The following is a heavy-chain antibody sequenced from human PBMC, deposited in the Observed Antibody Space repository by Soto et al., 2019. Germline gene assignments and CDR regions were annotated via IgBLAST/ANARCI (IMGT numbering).Heavy chain of an antibody. J-gene: IGHJ5*02. CDR3: ARDDGADDFWSGYYANWFDP. D-gene: IGHD3-3*01. CDR2: IYYSGST. CDR1: GGSISSYY. Sequence: PSETLSLTCTVSGGSISSYYWSCIRQRPGKGLEWIGYIYYSGSTNYSPSLKSRVTISVDTSKNQFSLKLSSVTAADKAVYYCARDDGADDFWSGYYANWFDPWGQGTLVTVSS. V-gene: IGHV4-59*01.